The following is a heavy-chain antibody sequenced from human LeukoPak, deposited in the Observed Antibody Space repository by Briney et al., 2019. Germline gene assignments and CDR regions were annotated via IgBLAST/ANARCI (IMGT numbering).Heavy chain of an antibody. Sequence: PGGSLRLSCAASGFTFSSYSMNWVRQAPGKGLEWVSYVSTSSSTIYYADSVKGRFTISRDNAKNSLYLQMNRLRDEDTAVYYCATDRGWRTSGYYLYYFEYWGQGTLVTYSS. CDR2: VSTSSSTI. CDR1: GFTFSSYS. D-gene: IGHD3-3*01. J-gene: IGHJ4*02. V-gene: IGHV3-48*02. CDR3: ATDRGWRTSGYYLYYFEY.